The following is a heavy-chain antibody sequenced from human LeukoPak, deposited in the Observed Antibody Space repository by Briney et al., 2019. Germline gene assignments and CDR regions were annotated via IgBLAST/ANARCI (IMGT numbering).Heavy chain of an antibody. V-gene: IGHV3-23*01. CDR2: ISGSGGST. J-gene: IGHJ4*02. D-gene: IGHD1-1*01. Sequence: GGSLRLSCAASGFTFSSYAMSWVRQAPGKGLEWVSGISGSGGSTYYADSVKGRFTISRGNSKNTLYLQMNSLRAEDTAVYYCAQDPPRRAAGTGVYWGQGTLVTVSS. CDR1: GFTFSSYA. CDR3: AQDPPRRAAGTGVY.